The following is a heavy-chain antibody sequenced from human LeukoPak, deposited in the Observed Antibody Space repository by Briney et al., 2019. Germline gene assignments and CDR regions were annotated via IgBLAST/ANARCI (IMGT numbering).Heavy chain of an antibody. J-gene: IGHJ4*02. V-gene: IGHV5-51*01. D-gene: IGHD6-6*01. CDR2: IYPGDSDT. CDR3: ARHRDGSSVDY. Sequence: HGESLKISCKGSGYSFTIYWIGWVRQMPGKGLEWMGIIYPGDSDTRYSPSFHGKVTISADKSISTAYLQWSSLTASDTAMYYCARHRDGSSVDYWGQGTLVTVSS. CDR1: GYSFTIYW.